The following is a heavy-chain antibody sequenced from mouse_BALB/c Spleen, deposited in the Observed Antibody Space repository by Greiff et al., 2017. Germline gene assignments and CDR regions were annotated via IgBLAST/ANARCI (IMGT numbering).Heavy chain of an antibody. CDR2: ISSGGST. D-gene: IGHD2-13*01. Sequence: EVQLVESGGGLVKPGGSLKLSCAASGFTFSSYAMSWVRQTPEKRLEWVASISSGGSTYYPDSVMGRFTISRDNARNILYLQMSSLRSEDTAMYYCARGYGDVPWFADWGQGTPVTVSA. J-gene: IGHJ3*01. CDR3: ARGYGDVPWFAD. V-gene: IGHV5-6-5*01. CDR1: GFTFSSYA.